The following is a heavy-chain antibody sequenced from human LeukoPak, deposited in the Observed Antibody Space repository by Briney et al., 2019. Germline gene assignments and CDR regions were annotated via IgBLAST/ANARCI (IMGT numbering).Heavy chain of an antibody. J-gene: IGHJ4*02. D-gene: IGHD3-10*01. Sequence: SETLSLTCAVYGGSFSGYYWSWIRQPPGKGLEWIGEINHSGSTNYNPSLKSRVTISVDTSKNQFSLKLSSVISADTAVYYCARGNYYGSGSPRYWGQGTLVTVSS. V-gene: IGHV4-34*01. CDR2: INHSGST. CDR3: ARGNYYGSGSPRY. CDR1: GGSFSGYY.